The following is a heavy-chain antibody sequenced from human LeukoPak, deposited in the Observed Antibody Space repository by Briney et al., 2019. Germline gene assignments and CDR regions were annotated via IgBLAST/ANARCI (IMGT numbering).Heavy chain of an antibody. CDR3: TRDVITFGGFYPYFDY. Sequence: GASVKVSCKASGYTFTSYYMHWVRQAPGQGLEWMGIINPSGGSTSYTQKFQGRVTMTRDTSTSTVYMELSSLRSEDTAVYYCTRDVITFGGFYPYFDYWGQGTLVTVSS. D-gene: IGHD3-16*01. V-gene: IGHV1-46*01. J-gene: IGHJ4*02. CDR1: GYTFTSYY. CDR2: INPSGGST.